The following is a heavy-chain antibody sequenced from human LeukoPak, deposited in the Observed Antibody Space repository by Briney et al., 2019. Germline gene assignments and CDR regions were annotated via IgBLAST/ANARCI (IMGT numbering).Heavy chain of an antibody. D-gene: IGHD3-10*01. Sequence: SETLSLTCTVSGDSVSSGSFYWNWIRQPPGRGPEWIGCIYNSGSTNFNPSLKSRITISVDMSKNQFSLKLSSVTSADTAVYYCARLPRYGDSFFDYWGQGTLVTVS. CDR2: IYNSGST. J-gene: IGHJ4*02. CDR3: ARLPRYGDSFFDY. CDR1: GDSVSSGSFY. V-gene: IGHV4-61*01.